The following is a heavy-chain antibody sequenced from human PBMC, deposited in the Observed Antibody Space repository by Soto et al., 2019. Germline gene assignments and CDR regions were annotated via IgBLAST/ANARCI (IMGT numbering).Heavy chain of an antibody. Sequence: SQTLSLTCAISGDSVSDDSAAWTWIRQSPSRGLELLGRTYYRSKWYNDYAVSVKSRITINPDTSKNQFSLQLNSVTPEDTAVYYCAREPDLRTADYYYYYGMDVWGQGPRSPSP. J-gene: IGHJ6*02. CDR3: AREPDLRTADYYYYYGMDV. D-gene: IGHD2-21*02. CDR2: TYYRSKWYN. CDR1: GDSVSDDSAA. V-gene: IGHV6-1*01.